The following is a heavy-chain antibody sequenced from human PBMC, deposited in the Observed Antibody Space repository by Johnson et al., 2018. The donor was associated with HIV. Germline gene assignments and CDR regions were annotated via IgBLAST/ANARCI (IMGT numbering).Heavy chain of an antibody. Sequence: VQLVESGGGLVQPGGSLRLSCAASGFTFSNFTMHWVRQAPGKGLEYVSSISNTGDSPYYANSVKGRFTISRDNSKNTLYLQMGSLRVEDMATYYCARARAKVVAGLDAFDIWGQGTMVTVSS. D-gene: IGHD6-19*01. CDR3: ARARAKVVAGLDAFDI. J-gene: IGHJ3*02. CDR2: ISNTGDSP. V-gene: IGHV3-64*01. CDR1: GFTFSNFT.